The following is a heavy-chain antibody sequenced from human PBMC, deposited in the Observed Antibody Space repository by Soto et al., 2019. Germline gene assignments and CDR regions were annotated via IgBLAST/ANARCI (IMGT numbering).Heavy chain of an antibody. CDR2: ISGSGGST. D-gene: IGHD5-18*01. J-gene: IGHJ6*02. V-gene: IGHV3-23*01. CDR3: AKDSRVDTAMVLYYYYGMDV. Sequence: LRLSCAASGFTFSSYAMSWVRQAPGKGLEWVSAISGSGGSTYYADSVKGRFTISRDNSKNTLYLQMNSLRAEDTAVYYCAKDSRVDTAMVLYYYYGMDVWGQGTTVTVSS. CDR1: GFTFSSYA.